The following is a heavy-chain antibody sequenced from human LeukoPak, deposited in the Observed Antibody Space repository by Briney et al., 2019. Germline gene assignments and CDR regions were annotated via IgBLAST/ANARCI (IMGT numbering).Heavy chain of an antibody. J-gene: IGHJ4*02. Sequence: PSETLSLTCTVSGGSISSYYWSWIRQPPGKGLEWIGYIYYSGSTNYNPSLKSRVTISVDTSKNQFSLKLSSLTAADTAVYYCARGYGSGSYPALGYWGRGTLVTVSS. CDR2: IYYSGST. CDR3: ARGYGSGSYPALGY. CDR1: GGSISSYY. V-gene: IGHV4-59*01. D-gene: IGHD3-10*01.